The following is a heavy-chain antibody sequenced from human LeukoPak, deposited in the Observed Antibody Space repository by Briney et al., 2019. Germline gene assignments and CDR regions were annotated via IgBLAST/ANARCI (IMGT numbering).Heavy chain of an antibody. J-gene: IGHJ4*02. CDR1: GGSISSSSYY. CDR3: ARASIYRSGWWHPPFDY. CDR2: IYYSGST. V-gene: IGHV4-39*07. Sequence: SETLSLTCTVSGGSISSSSYYWGWIRQPPGKGLEWIGSIYYSGSTYYNPSLKSRVTISVDTSKNQFSLKLSSVTAADTAVYYCARASIYRSGWWHPPFDYWGQGTLVTVSS. D-gene: IGHD6-19*01.